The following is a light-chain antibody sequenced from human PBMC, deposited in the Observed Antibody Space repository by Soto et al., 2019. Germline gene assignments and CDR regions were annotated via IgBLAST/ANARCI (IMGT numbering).Light chain of an antibody. V-gene: IGLV1-40*01. Sequence: ALTQPPSISGAPGQRVTISCTGSSSNIGAGSDVHWYHQLPGTAPKLLIYGNTNRPSGVPDRFSGSKSGTSASLAIAGLQTEDEGDYYCQTYDSSLSGLYVFGTGTKVTVL. CDR1: SSNIGAGSD. CDR2: GNT. J-gene: IGLJ1*01. CDR3: QTYDSSLSGLYV.